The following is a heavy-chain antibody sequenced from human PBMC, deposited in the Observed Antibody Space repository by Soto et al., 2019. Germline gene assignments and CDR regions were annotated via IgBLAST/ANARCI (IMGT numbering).Heavy chain of an antibody. CDR3: ARSKAGIAAAGTHLWY. Sequence: QVQLQQWGAGLLKPSETLSLTCAVYGGSFSGYYWSWIRQPPGKGLEWIGEINHSGSTNYNPSLTSRVTISVDTSKNQFSLKLSSVTAADTAVYYCARSKAGIAAAGTHLWYWGQGTLVTVSS. J-gene: IGHJ4*02. D-gene: IGHD6-13*01. CDR2: INHSGST. V-gene: IGHV4-34*01. CDR1: GGSFSGYY.